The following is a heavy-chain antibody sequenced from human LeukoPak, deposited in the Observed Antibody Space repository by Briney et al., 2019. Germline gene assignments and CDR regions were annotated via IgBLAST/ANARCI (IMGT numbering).Heavy chain of an antibody. CDR3: ARQVGASTTFDS. J-gene: IGHJ4*02. D-gene: IGHD1-26*01. CDR1: GFTLSSYA. Sequence: GGSLRLSCAASGFTLSSYAMTWVRQAPGRGLEWVSSVDGGGGGTYYADSVKGRFTISRDNSKDTLYLQMNGLRAEDTAVYYCARQVGASTTFDSWGQGTLVTVSS. CDR2: VDGGGGGT. V-gene: IGHV3-23*01.